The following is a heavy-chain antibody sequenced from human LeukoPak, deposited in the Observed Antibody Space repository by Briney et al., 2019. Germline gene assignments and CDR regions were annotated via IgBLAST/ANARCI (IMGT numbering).Heavy chain of an antibody. Sequence: GGSLRLSCAAFGFTFSDYGMHWVRQAPGTGLEWVAFIRYDGNDEYYADSVKGRFTVSRVNSKKTLYLPMNSLQPEETPVYYCVKDQATNWGQGTLVTLSS. CDR2: IRYDGNDE. CDR3: VKDQATN. CDR1: GFTFSDYG. V-gene: IGHV3-30*02. J-gene: IGHJ4*02.